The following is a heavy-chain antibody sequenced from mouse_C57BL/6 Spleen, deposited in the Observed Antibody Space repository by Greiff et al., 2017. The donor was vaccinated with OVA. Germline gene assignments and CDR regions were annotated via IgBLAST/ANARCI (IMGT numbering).Heavy chain of an antibody. Sequence: EVQLQQSGPELVKPGASVKISCKASGYSFTDYNMNWVKQSNGKSLEWIGVINPNYGTTSYNQKFKGKATLTVDQSSSTAYMQLNSLTSEDSAVYYCARPLYYGSSYDWYFDVWGTGTTVTVSS. CDR1: GYSFTDYN. J-gene: IGHJ1*03. CDR3: ARPLYYGSSYDWYFDV. CDR2: INPNYGTT. V-gene: IGHV1-39*01. D-gene: IGHD1-1*01.